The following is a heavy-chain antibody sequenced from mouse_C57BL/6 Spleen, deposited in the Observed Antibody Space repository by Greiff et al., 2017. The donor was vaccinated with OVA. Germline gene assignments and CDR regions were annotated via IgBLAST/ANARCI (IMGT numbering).Heavy chain of an antibody. V-gene: IGHV1-47*01. Sequence: VQVVESGAELVKPGASVKMSCKASGYTFTTYPIEWMKQNHGKSLEWIGNFHPYNDDTKYNEKFKGKATLTVEKSSSTVYLELSRLTSDDSAVYYCARKAPTGTLEDWYFDVWGTGTTVTVSS. CDR3: ARKAPTGTLEDWYFDV. CDR2: FHPYNDDT. D-gene: IGHD4-1*02. J-gene: IGHJ1*03. CDR1: GYTFTTYP.